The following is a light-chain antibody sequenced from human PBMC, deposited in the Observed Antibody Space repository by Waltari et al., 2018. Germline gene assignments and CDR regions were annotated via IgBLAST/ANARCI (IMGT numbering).Light chain of an antibody. Sequence: EIVLTQSPATLSLSPGERATHPCRASQSVSSSLAWYQQKPGQAPRLLIYDASNRATGIPARFSGSGSGTDFTLTISSLEPEDFAVYYCQQRSNWPPGSTFGGGTKVEIK. CDR3: QQRSNWPPGST. CDR1: QSVSSS. J-gene: IGKJ4*01. V-gene: IGKV3-11*01. CDR2: DAS.